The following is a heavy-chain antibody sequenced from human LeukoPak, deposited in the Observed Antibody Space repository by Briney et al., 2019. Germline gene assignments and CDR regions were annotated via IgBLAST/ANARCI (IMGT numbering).Heavy chain of an antibody. Sequence: GGSLRLSCAASGFTFSRYGVNWVRQAPGKGLEWVTTIWPDGGKKSYADSVKGRFTISRDNSKNTLYLQMDSLKGDDTALYFCVKGGDNWDGTDWGQGTLVTVSS. J-gene: IGHJ4*02. CDR2: IWPDGGKK. D-gene: IGHD2-21*02. V-gene: IGHV3-33*06. CDR3: VKGGDNWDGTD. CDR1: GFTFSRYG.